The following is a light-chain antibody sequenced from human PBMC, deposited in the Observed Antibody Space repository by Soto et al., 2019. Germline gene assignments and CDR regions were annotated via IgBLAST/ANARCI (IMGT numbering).Light chain of an antibody. CDR3: QSYDSNNQV. CDR2: EEN. V-gene: IGLV6-57*01. Sequence: NFMLTQPHSVSESPGKTVTISCTRSSGSIASNYVQWYQQRPGSSPTTVIYEENQRPSGVPDRFSGSIDSSSNSASLTISGLKTEDEADYYCQSYDSNNQVFGGGTKLTVL. CDR1: SGSIASNY. J-gene: IGLJ3*02.